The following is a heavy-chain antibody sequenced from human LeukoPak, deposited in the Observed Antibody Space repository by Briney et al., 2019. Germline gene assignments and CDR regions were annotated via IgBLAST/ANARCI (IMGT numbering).Heavy chain of an antibody. V-gene: IGHV3-21*04. J-gene: IGHJ4*02. CDR3: ASLYSGYGDNFDY. Sequence: GGSLRLSCVASGFTFSSYSMNWVRQAPGKGLEWVSSISSSSSYIYYADSVKGRFTISRDNAKNSLYLQMNSLRAEDTAVYYCASLYSGYGDNFDYWGQGTLVTVSS. D-gene: IGHD5-12*01. CDR2: ISSSSSYI. CDR1: GFTFSSYS.